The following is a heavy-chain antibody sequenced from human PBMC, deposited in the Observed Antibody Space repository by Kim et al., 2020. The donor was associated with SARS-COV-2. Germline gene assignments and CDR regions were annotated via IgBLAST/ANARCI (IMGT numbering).Heavy chain of an antibody. J-gene: IGHJ4*02. V-gene: IGHV1-2*02. CDR1: GYTFPGHH. D-gene: IGHD3-10*01. Sequence: ASVKVSCKASGYTFPGHHIHWVRQAPGQGPEWMGWINPNSGGTDCAQKFQGRVTMTRDTSISTAYMELSRLTSDDTAVYYCVRGGSTTMVRGVVPFDKWGQGTLVTVSS. CDR3: VRGGSTTMVRGVVPFDK. CDR2: INPNSGGT.